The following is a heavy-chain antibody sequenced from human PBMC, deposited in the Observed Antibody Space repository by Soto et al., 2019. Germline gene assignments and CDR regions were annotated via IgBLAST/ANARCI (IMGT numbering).Heavy chain of an antibody. D-gene: IGHD4-17*01. V-gene: IGHV4-59*01. CDR2: IYYSGST. CDR1: GGSISSYY. J-gene: IGHJ5*02. CDR3: ARVYDDYGGNNWFDP. Sequence: PSETLSLTCTVSGGSISSYYWSWIRQPPGKGLEWIGYIYYSGSTNYNPSLKSRVTISVDTSKNQFSPKLSSVTAADTAVYYCARVYDDYGGNNWFDPWGQGTLVTVSS.